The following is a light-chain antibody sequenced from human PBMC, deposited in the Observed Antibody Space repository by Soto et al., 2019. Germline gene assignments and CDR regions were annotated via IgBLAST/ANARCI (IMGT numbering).Light chain of an antibody. Sequence: QSALTQPASVSGSPGQSITISCTGTSSDVGAYKTVSWYQHHPGKAPKFMIYEVSNRPSGVPNRFSGSRSGNTASLTISGLQAEDEAHYYCSSHTINSTVFGTGIKLTVL. CDR3: SSHTINSTV. CDR1: SSDVGAYKT. CDR2: EVS. V-gene: IGLV2-14*01. J-gene: IGLJ1*01.